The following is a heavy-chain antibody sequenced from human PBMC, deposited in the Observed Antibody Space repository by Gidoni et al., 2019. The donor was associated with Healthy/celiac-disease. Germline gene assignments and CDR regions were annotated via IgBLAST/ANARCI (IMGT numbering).Heavy chain of an antibody. D-gene: IGHD6-13*01. J-gene: IGHJ4*02. CDR1: GGSISSSRYY. CDR3: AGTLIVAAAGINYFDY. V-gene: IGHV4-39*07. CDR2: IYYSGST. Sequence: QLQLQESGPGLVQPSETLSLTCTVSGGSISSSRYYWGWIRQPPGKGLEWIGSIYYSGSTYYNPSLKSRVTISVDTSKNQFSLKLSSVTAADTAVYYCAGTLIVAAAGINYFDYWGQGTLVTVSS.